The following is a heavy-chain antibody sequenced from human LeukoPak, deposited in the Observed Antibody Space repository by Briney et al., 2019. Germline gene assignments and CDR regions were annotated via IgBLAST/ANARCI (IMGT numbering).Heavy chain of an antibody. CDR1: GFTFSSYW. CDR3: TRVAGSGSVD. Sequence: GGSLRLSCAASGFTFSSYWMHWVRQAPGKGLVWVSRINSDASTTSYADSVKGRFTISRDNAKNTLHLQMNSLRAEDTAVYYCTRVAGSGSVDWGQGTLITVSS. V-gene: IGHV3-74*01. J-gene: IGHJ4*02. CDR2: INSDASTT. D-gene: IGHD1-26*01.